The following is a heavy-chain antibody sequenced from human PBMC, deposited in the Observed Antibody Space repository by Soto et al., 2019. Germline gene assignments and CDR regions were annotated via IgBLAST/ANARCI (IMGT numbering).Heavy chain of an antibody. J-gene: IGHJ4*02. D-gene: IGHD2-2*01. CDR1: GGSFSGYY. Sequence: QVQLQQWGAGLLKPSETLSLTCAVYGGSFSGYYWSWIRQPPGKGLEWIGEINHSGSTNYNPSLKSRVTISVDPSKNQFSLKLSSVTAADTAVYYCARGRGVVVPAAMPRIDYWGQGTLVTVSS. V-gene: IGHV4-34*01. CDR3: ARGRGVVVPAAMPRIDY. CDR2: INHSGST.